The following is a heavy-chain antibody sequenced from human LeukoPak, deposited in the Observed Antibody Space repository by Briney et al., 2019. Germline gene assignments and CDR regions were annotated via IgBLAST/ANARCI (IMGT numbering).Heavy chain of an antibody. D-gene: IGHD6-19*01. CDR2: ISSSSSYI. CDR3: ARDQGIAVAETADY. CDR1: GFTFSSYS. Sequence: GGSLRLSCAASGFTFSSYSMNWVRQAPGKGLEWVSSISSSSSYIYYADSVKGRFTISRDNAKNSLYLQMNSLRAEDTAVYYCARDQGIAVAETADYWGQGTLVTVSS. V-gene: IGHV3-21*01. J-gene: IGHJ4*02.